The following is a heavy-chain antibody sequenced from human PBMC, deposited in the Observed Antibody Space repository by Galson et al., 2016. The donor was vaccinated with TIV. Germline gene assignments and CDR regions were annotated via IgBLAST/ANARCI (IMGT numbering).Heavy chain of an antibody. J-gene: IGHJ6*03. CDR1: GGTFNIYA. CDR2: ILPIFGAA. V-gene: IGHV1-69*13. Sequence: QSGAEVKKPGASVKVSCKASGGTFNIYAISWVRQAPGQGLEWMGGILPIFGAATYAQKFQGRVTITADESTNTAYMELSSLKSDDTAMYYCARPSSSCRGGSYYYYMDVWGKGTTVTVSS. D-gene: IGHD6-19*01. CDR3: ARPSSSCRGGSYYYYMDV.